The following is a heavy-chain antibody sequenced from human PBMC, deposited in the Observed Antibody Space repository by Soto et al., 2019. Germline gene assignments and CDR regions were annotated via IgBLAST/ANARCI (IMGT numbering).Heavy chain of an antibody. D-gene: IGHD1-1*01. CDR3: ATWHEREHAYDV. CDR1: GFTISGKKY. V-gene: IGHV3-53*01. J-gene: IGHJ3*01. CDR2: LYDVDGS. Sequence: DVLLVESGGGLIQPGESLRLSVVAFGFTISGKKYVAWVRQAPGKVLEWVSALYDVDGSFYADSVKGRFTTSSDSSKTTVYLQMNDLRPDDTAVYYCATWHEREHAYDVWGQGTTVTVSS.